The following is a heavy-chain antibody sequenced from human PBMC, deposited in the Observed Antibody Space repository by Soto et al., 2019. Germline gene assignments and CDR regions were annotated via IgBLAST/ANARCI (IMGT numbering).Heavy chain of an antibody. CDR2: ISYDGSNK. V-gene: IGHV3-30-3*01. D-gene: IGHD4-17*01. J-gene: IGHJ4*02. CDR3: ASSTVTSAGIDY. CDR1: GFTFSSYA. Sequence: QVQLVESGGGVVQPGRSLRLSCAASGFTFSSYAMLWVRQAPGKGLEWVAVISYDGSNKYYADSVKGRFTISRDNSKNTLYLQMNSLRAEDTAVYYCASSTVTSAGIDYWGQGTLVTVSS.